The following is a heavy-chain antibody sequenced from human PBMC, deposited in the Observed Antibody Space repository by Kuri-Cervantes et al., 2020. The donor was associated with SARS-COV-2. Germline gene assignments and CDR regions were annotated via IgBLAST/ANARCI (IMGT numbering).Heavy chain of an antibody. Sequence: ESLKISCTVSGGSISSYYWSWIRQPAGKGLEWIGRIYTSGSTNYNPSLKSRVTMSVDTSKNQFSLKLSSVTAADTAVYYCARGYSDFWSGYRKIYYFDYWGQGTLVTVSS. V-gene: IGHV4-4*07. CDR2: IYTSGST. CDR3: ARGYSDFWSGYRKIYYFDY. CDR1: GGSISSYY. D-gene: IGHD3-3*01. J-gene: IGHJ4*02.